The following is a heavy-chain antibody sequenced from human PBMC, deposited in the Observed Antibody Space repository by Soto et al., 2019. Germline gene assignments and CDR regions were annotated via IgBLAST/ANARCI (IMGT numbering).Heavy chain of an antibody. CDR1: GFTFSSYW. V-gene: IGHV3-7*04. CDR3: ARATGADKEDY. CDR2: IKEDGSER. D-gene: IGHD3-10*01. Sequence: PGGSLRLSCAASGFTFSSYWMSWVRQAPGKGLEWVANIKEDGSERYYVDSVKGRFTISRDNAKNSLYLQMNSLRAEDTAVYYCARATGADKEDYWGQVTLVTVSS. J-gene: IGHJ4*02.